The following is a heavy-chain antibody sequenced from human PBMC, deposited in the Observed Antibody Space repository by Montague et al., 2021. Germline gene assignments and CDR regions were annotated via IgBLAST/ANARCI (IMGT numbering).Heavy chain of an antibody. J-gene: IGHJ4*02. CDR2: IYDSGTT. D-gene: IGHD7-27*01. V-gene: IGHV4-59*12. Sequence: SKTLPLTCTVTGGSISEFYWSWIRQSPEKGLEWIGYIYDSGTTNYNPSLKSRVTISADTSMNQFPLNLRSVTAADTAVYFCARRLGIRAPFDYWGQGALVTVSS. CDR1: GGSISEFY. CDR3: ARRLGIRAPFDY.